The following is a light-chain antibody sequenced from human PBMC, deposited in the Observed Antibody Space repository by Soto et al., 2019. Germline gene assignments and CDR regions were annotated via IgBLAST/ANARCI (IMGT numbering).Light chain of an antibody. CDR2: DNN. Sequence: QSVLTQPPSVSGAPGQRVTISCTGSSSNIGTGYDVHWYQQLPGTAPKVLIYDNNKRPSGIPDRFSGSKSGTSGTLDITGLQTGDEADYYCATWDGSLPGEVFGGGTKLTVL. CDR1: SSNIGTGYD. V-gene: IGLV1-51*01. CDR3: ATWDGSLPGEV. J-gene: IGLJ2*01.